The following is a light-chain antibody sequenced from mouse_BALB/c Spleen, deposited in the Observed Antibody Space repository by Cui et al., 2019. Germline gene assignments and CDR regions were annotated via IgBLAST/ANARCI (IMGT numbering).Light chain of an antibody. CDR2: YAS. V-gene: IGKV5-48*01. CDR3: QQSNSWPTLT. J-gene: IGKJ5*01. CDR1: QSIGTS. Sequence: DIVLTQSPAILSVTPGERVSLSCRASQSIGTSIHWYQQRTNGSPRLLIKYASESISGIPSRFSGSGSGTDFTLSINSVESEDIADYYCQQSNSWPTLTFGAGTKLELK.